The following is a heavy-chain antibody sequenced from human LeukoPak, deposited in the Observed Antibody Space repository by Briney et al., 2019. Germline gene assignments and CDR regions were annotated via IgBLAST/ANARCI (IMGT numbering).Heavy chain of an antibody. V-gene: IGHV4-38-2*01. J-gene: IGHJ4*02. CDR2: IYHSGST. CDR3: ARRGSGSYDYYFDY. Sequence: KPSETLFLTCAVSGYSISSGYYWGWIRQPPGKGLEWIGSIYHSGSTYYNPSLKSRATISVDTSKNQFSLKLSSVTAADTAVYYCARRGSGSYDYYFDYWGQGTLVTVSS. D-gene: IGHD1-26*01. CDR1: GYSISSGYY.